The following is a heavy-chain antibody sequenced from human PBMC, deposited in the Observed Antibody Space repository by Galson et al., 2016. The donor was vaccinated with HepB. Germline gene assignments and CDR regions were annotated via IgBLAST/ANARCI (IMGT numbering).Heavy chain of an antibody. CDR2: VYHSGSP. CDR1: GASISSSNW. CDR3: ARDGGGYYYGSGSFDP. J-gene: IGHJ5*02. D-gene: IGHD3-10*01. Sequence: ETLSLTCAISGASISSSNWWSWVRQSPGKGLEWIGEVYHSGSPNYNPALKSRVTISVDKSKNQLSLKLTSVTAADTAVYYCARDGGGYYYGSGSFDPWGQGILVTVSS. V-gene: IGHV4-4*02.